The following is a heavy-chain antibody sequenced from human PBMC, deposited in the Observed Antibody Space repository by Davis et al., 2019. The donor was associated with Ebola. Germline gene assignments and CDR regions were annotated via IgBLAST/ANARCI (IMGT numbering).Heavy chain of an antibody. CDR3: ARDQDSSSWYSYYYGMDV. J-gene: IGHJ6*02. D-gene: IGHD6-13*01. CDR2: ISYDGSNK. Sequence: GESLKISCAASGFTFSSYAMHWVRQAPGKGLEWVAVISYDGSNKYYADSVKGRFTISRDNSKNTLYLQMNSLRAEDTVVYYCARDQDSSSWYSYYYGMDVWGQGTTVTVSS. CDR1: GFTFSSYA. V-gene: IGHV3-30-3*01.